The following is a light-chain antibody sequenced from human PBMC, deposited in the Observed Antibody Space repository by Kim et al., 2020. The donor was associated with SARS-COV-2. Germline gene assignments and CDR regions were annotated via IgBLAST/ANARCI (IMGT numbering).Light chain of an antibody. CDR3: NCRDSSGNLLL. CDR2: DKN. CDR1: SLRSYS. J-gene: IGLJ2*01. V-gene: IGLV3-19*01. Sequence: SSELTQDPAVSVALGQTVRITCQGYSLRSYSATWYQQKPGQAPVLVIYDKNNRPSGIPDRFSGSSSGNTASLTITGAQAEDEADYYCNCRDSSGNLLLFGGGTQLTVL.